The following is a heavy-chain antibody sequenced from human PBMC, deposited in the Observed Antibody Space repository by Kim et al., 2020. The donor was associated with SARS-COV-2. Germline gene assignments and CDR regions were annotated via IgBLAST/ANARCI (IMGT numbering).Heavy chain of an antibody. CDR2: INSPSTII. CDR3: ASGFFASGTNY. D-gene: IGHD3-10*01. J-gene: IGHJ4*02. CDR1: GFSFSTYS. Sequence: GGSLRLSCLASGFSFSTYSMTWVRQAPGKGPEWVSYINSPSTIISYADSVKGRFTISRDNAKNSLFLQMNSLRAEDTAVYYCASGFFASGTNYWGQGTLVTVSS. V-gene: IGHV3-48*04.